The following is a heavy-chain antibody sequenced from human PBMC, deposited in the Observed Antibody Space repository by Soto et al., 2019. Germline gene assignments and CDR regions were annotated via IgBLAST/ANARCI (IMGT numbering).Heavy chain of an antibody. CDR3: AKVGYYDFWSGFPYGMDV. Sequence: GGSLRLSCAASGFTFSSHAMSWVRQAPGKGLEWVSAISGSGGSTYYADSVKGRFTIPRDNSKNTLYLQMNSLRAEDTAVYYCAKVGYYDFWSGFPYGMDVWGQGTTVTVSS. V-gene: IGHV3-23*01. CDR1: GFTFSSHA. J-gene: IGHJ6*02. CDR2: ISGSGGST. D-gene: IGHD3-3*01.